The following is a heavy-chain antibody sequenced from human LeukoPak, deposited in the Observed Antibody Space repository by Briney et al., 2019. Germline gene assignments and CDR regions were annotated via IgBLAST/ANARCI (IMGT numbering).Heavy chain of an antibody. CDR2: ISSNGGST. V-gene: IGHV3-64*01. CDR1: GFTFSSYA. D-gene: IGHD4-17*01. Sequence: GGSLRLSCAASGFTFSSYAMHWVRQAPGKGLEYVSAISSNGGSTYYANSVKGRFTISRDNSKSTLYLQMGSLRAEDMAVYYCARSASMTTVTTGWFDPWGQGTLVTVSS. CDR3: ARSASMTTVTTGWFDP. J-gene: IGHJ5*02.